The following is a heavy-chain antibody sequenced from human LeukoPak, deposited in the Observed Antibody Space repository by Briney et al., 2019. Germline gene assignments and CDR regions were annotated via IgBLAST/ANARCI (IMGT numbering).Heavy chain of an antibody. CDR2: IYTSGST. CDR1: GGSISSGSYY. V-gene: IGHV4-61*02. Sequence: PSETLSLTCTVSGGSISSGSYYWSWIRQPAGKGLEWIGRIYTSGSTNYNPSLKSRVTISVGTSKNQFSLKLSSVTAADTAVYYCAREVGSFYGDYYYYYYYYMDVWGKGTTVTISS. CDR3: AREVGSFYGDYYYYYYYYMDV. J-gene: IGHJ6*03. D-gene: IGHD4-17*01.